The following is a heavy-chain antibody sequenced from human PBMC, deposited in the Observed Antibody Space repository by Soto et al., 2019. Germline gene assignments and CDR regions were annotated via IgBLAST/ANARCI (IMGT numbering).Heavy chain of an antibody. J-gene: IGHJ6*02. V-gene: IGHV3-43*01. CDR2: ISWNGGSS. D-gene: IGHD3-10*01. Sequence: EEQLVESGGAVVQPGGSLRLSCEASGFTFGSYTMHWVRQAPGKGLEWVSLISWNGGSSFYADSVKGRFTISRDNSRECLYLKMNSLSPESSPWSYLTKTIERIGSGGGDVWGHGTTVTVSS. CDR1: GFTFGSYT. CDR3: TKTIERIGSGGGDV.